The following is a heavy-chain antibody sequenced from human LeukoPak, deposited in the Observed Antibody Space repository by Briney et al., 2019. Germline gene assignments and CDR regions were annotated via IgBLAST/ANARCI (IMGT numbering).Heavy chain of an antibody. CDR3: ARQGYDILTGYIDAFDI. CDR1: GGSISSYY. Sequence: PSETLSLTCTVPGGSISSYYWSWIRQPPGKGLEWIGYISYSGSTNYNPSLKSRVTISMDTSKNQFSLKLRSVTAADTAIYYCARQGYDILTGYIDAFDIWGQGTMVTVSS. D-gene: IGHD3-9*01. J-gene: IGHJ3*02. CDR2: ISYSGST. V-gene: IGHV4-59*08.